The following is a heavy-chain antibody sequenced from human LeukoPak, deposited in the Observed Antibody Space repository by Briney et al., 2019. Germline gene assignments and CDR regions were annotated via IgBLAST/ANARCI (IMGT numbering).Heavy chain of an antibody. CDR2: INPNSAST. CDR1: GYTFTDYD. Sequence: ASVKVSCKTSGYTFTDYDVHWVRQAPRQGLEWMGWINPNSASTNYAQRLQGRVTFTRDTSLSIAYMELSTLTSEDAAVYFCARGDFGETNTAFDVWGQGTLVAVSS. V-gene: IGHV1-8*03. CDR3: ARGDFGETNTAFDV. D-gene: IGHD4-17*01. J-gene: IGHJ3*01.